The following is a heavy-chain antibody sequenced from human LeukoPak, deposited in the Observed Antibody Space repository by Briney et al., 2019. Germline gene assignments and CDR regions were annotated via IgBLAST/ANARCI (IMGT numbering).Heavy chain of an antibody. CDR1: GFTFSSYA. Sequence: PGGSLRLSCAASGFTFSSYAMSWVRQAPGKGLEWVSAISGSGGSTYYADSVKGRFTISRDNSKNTLYLQMNSLRVEDTAVYYCAKVGTTVTTYYYYYMDVWGKGTTVTVSS. D-gene: IGHD4-17*01. CDR2: ISGSGGST. CDR3: AKVGTTVTTYYYYYMDV. V-gene: IGHV3-23*01. J-gene: IGHJ6*03.